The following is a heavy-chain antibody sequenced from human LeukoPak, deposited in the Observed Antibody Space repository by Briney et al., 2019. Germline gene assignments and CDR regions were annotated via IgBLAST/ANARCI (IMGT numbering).Heavy chain of an antibody. CDR3: ARTPLMTTYLVDY. J-gene: IGHJ4*02. Sequence: GGSLRLSCTASGFTFSSYGMNWVRQAPGKGLEWVSGITGRGEHIFYAGSVKGRFTISRDNAKNSLYLQMSSLRAEDTAFYYCARTPLMTTYLVDYWGQGTLVTVSS. V-gene: IGHV3-23*01. D-gene: IGHD4-11*01. CDR2: ITGRGEHI. CDR1: GFTFSSYG.